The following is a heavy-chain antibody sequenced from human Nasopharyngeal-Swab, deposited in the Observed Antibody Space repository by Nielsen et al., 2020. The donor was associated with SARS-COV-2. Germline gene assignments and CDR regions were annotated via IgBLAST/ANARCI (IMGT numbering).Heavy chain of an antibody. V-gene: IGHV3-53*01. Sequence: WIRPPPGKGLEWVSVIYSGGSTYYADSVKGRFTISRDNSKNTLYLQMNSLRAEDTAVYYCARVRYYYYGMDVWGQGTTVTVSS. J-gene: IGHJ6*02. CDR3: ARVRYYYYGMDV. CDR2: IYSGGST.